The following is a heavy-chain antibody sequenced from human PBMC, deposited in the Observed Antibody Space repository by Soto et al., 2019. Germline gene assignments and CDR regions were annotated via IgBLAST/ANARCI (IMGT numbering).Heavy chain of an antibody. CDR2: IIPIFGTA. V-gene: IGHV1-69*13. CDR1: GGTFSSYV. Sequence: ASVKVSCKASGGTFSSYVSNWVRQAPGQGLEWMGGIIPIFGTANYAQKFQGRVTITADESTTTAYMELSSLRSEDTAVYYCARGPEFGYGPGGEKDYYYYGMDVWGQGTTVTVSS. CDR3: ARGPEFGYGPGGEKDYYYYGMDV. J-gene: IGHJ6*02. D-gene: IGHD3-10*01.